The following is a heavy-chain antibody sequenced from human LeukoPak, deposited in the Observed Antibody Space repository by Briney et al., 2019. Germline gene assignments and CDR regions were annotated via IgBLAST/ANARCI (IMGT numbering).Heavy chain of an antibody. CDR1: GFTFSSYA. J-gene: IGHJ1*01. CDR2: ISGSGNST. D-gene: IGHD3-16*01. Sequence: GGSLRLSCAASGFTFSSYAMSWVRQAPGKGLEWVSGISGSGNSTYYADSVKGRFTISRDNSKNTLFLQMNSLRAEDTAIYYCAKDKFGDYAPLESLQHWGQGTLVTVSS. CDR3: AKDKFGDYAPLESLQH. V-gene: IGHV3-23*01.